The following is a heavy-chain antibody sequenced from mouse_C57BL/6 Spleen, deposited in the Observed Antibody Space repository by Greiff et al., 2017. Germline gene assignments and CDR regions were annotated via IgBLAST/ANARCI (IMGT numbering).Heavy chain of an antibody. CDR2: IYPSDSET. J-gene: IGHJ2*01. Sequence: VQLQQPGAELVRPGSSVKLSCKASGYTFTRYWMDWVQQRPGQGLEWIGNIYPSDSETHYNQKFKDKDTLTVDKSSSTAYMQLSSLTSEDSAVYYCAREALYYGSSYLYYFDYWGQGTTLTVSS. CDR3: AREALYYGSSYLYYFDY. D-gene: IGHD1-1*01. V-gene: IGHV1-61*01. CDR1: GYTFTRYW.